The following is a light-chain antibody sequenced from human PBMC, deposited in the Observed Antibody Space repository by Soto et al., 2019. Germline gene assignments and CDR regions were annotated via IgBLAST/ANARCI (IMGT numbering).Light chain of an antibody. V-gene: IGKV3-20*01. Sequence: EIVLTQSPGTLSLSPGERATLSCRASQSVSNNYLAWYQQKPGQAPRLLIYGASIRDTGIPDRFSGSGSGTDFTLTISRLESEDFAVYYCQQYGSSPGTFGQGTKVDI. J-gene: IGKJ1*01. CDR3: QQYGSSPGT. CDR2: GAS. CDR1: QSVSNNY.